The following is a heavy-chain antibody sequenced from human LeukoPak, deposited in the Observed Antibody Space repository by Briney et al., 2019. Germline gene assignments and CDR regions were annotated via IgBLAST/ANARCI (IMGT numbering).Heavy chain of an antibody. CDR2: IYYSGST. D-gene: IGHD6-13*01. J-gene: IGHJ6*03. CDR3: ARSQVGSRPYYYYYYMGV. CDR1: GGSISSGDYY. V-gene: IGHV4-30-4*08. Sequence: SETLSLTCTVSGGSISSGDYYWSWSRQPRGKGREWIVYIYYSGSTYYNPALKSRVTISVDTSKNQFSLKLSSVTAADTAVYYCARSQVGSRPYYYYYYMGVWGKGTTVTVSS.